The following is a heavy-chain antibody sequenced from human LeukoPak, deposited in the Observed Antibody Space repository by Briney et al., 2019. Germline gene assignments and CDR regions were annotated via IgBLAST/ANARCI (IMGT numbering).Heavy chain of an antibody. V-gene: IGHV4-39*01. D-gene: IGHD2-2*01. J-gene: IGHJ4*02. CDR3: ASPLGYCNSVNCYGDY. Sequence: PSETLSLTCTVSGGSISSSTYYWGWIRQPPGKGLEGIGSIYHSGSTYYNPSLKSRVTISVDTSKNQFSLNLSSVTAADTAVYYCASPLGYCNSVNCYGDYWGQGTLVTVSS. CDR2: IYHSGST. CDR1: GGSISSSTYY.